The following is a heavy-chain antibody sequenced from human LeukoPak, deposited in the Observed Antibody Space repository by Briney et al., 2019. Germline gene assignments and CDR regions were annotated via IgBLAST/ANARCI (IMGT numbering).Heavy chain of an antibody. CDR3: ARDRYDSSGYYLPFDY. CDR2: IKQDGSEK. J-gene: IGHJ4*02. CDR1: GFTFSSYW. V-gene: IGHV3-7*01. Sequence: GGSLRLSCAASGFTFSSYWMSWVRQAPGKGLEWEANIKQDGSEKYYVDSVKGRFTISRDNAKNSLYLQMNSLRAEDTAVYYCARDRYDSSGYYLPFDYWGQGTLVTVSS. D-gene: IGHD3-22*01.